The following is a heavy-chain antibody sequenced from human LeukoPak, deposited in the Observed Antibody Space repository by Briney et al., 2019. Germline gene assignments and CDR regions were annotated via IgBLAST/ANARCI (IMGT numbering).Heavy chain of an antibody. CDR1: GFTFSSYE. J-gene: IGHJ4*02. CDR3: ARAMTS. D-gene: IGHD4-11*01. V-gene: IGHV3-48*03. CDR2: ISSSGTII. Sequence: RPGGSLRLSCTASGFTFSSYEMNWVRQAPGKGLEWVSHISSSGTIIYYADSVKGRFTISRDNAKNSLYLQMYSLRAEDTAVYYCARAMTSWGQGTLVTVSS.